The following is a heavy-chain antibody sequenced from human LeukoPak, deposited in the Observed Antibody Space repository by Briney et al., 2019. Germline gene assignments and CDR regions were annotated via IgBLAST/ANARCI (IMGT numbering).Heavy chain of an antibody. D-gene: IGHD6-6*01. CDR3: AGAREFSSSSGRAYYLDF. V-gene: IGHV4-59*01. Sequence: PSETLSLTCTVSGGSISSYYWSWIRQPPGKGLEWIGYIYYSGSTNYNPSLKSRVTISVDTSKNQFSLNLRSVTAADTAVYYCAGAREFSSSSGRAYYLDFWGQGTLVTVSS. CDR1: GGSISSYY. CDR2: IYYSGST. J-gene: IGHJ4*02.